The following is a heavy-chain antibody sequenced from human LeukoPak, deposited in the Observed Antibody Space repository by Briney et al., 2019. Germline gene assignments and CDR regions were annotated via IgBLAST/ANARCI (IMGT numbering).Heavy chain of an antibody. CDR1: GFTFSSYA. J-gene: IGHJ4*02. V-gene: IGHV3-9*01. Sequence: GGSLRLSCAASGFTFSSYAMSWVRQAPGKGLEWVSGISWNSGSIGYADSVKGRFTISRDNAKNSLYLQMNSLRAEDTALYYCAKSSDYDSSGSLFDYWGQGTLVTVSS. CDR2: ISWNSGSI. D-gene: IGHD3-22*01. CDR3: AKSSDYDSSGSLFDY.